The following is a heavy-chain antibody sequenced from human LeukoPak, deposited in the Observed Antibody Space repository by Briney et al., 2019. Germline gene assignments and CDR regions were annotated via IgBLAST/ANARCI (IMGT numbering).Heavy chain of an antibody. CDR1: GGSVSSYY. CDR2: IYSSGST. Sequence: PSETLSLTCTVSGGSVSSYYWSWIRQPAGKGLEWIGRIYSSGSTNYNTSLKSRVTMSVDTSKNQFSLKLSSVTAADTAAYYCARDNGAAARAYDYWGQGTLVTVSS. J-gene: IGHJ4*02. V-gene: IGHV4-4*07. CDR3: ARDNGAAARAYDY. D-gene: IGHD6-13*01.